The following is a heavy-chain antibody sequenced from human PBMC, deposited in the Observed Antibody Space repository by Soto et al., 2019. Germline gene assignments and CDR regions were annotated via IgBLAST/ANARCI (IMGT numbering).Heavy chain of an antibody. D-gene: IGHD1-26*01. V-gene: IGHV4-59*01. Sequence: ETLSLTCTVSGGSISSYYWSWIRQPPGKGLEWIGYIYYSGSTSYNPSLKSRVTISVDTPKNQFSLKLSSVTAADTAVYYCARARGIVGATSPFDYWGQGTLVTVSS. CDR3: ARARGIVGATSPFDY. CDR2: IYYSGST. J-gene: IGHJ4*02. CDR1: GGSISSYY.